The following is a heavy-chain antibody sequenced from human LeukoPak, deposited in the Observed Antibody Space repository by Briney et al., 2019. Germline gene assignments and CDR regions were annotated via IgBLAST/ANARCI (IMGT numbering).Heavy chain of an antibody. D-gene: IGHD3-22*01. CDR1: GGSISSSSYY. CDR2: IYYSGST. V-gene: IGHV4-39*07. Sequence: SETLSITCTVSGGSISSSSYYWGWIRQPPGKGLEWIGSIYYSGSTYYNPSLKSRVTISVDTSKNQFSLKLSSVTAADTAVYYCARDGRFTMIVGSTYYYYMDVWGKGTTVTISS. J-gene: IGHJ6*03. CDR3: ARDGRFTMIVGSTYYYYMDV.